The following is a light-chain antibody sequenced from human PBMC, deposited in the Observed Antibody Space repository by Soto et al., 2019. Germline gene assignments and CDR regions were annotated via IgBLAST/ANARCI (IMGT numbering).Light chain of an antibody. CDR2: GAS. V-gene: IGKV3-15*01. Sequence: EIVLTQSPATLSVSPGGRATLSCRASQNVMYNRAWYQQKPGQAPRLLVYGASTRATDAPPRFRGSGSGTEFSLTIRSLQSEDYASYFCQQYSSWTRTFGQGSRVEIK. CDR1: QNVMYN. CDR3: QQYSSWTRT. J-gene: IGKJ1*01.